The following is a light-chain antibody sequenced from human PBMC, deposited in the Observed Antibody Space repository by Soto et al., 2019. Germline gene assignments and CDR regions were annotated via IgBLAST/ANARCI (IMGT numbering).Light chain of an antibody. CDR3: QQYNSWPLT. CDR1: QSVGSS. Sequence: EIVMTQSPATLSVSPWERASLSCRASQSVGSSLAWYQQKPGQAPRLLIYGASTRATGIPARFSGSGSGTEFTLTISSLQSEDFAVYYCQQYNSWPLTFGGGTKVHIK. CDR2: GAS. J-gene: IGKJ4*01. V-gene: IGKV3-15*01.